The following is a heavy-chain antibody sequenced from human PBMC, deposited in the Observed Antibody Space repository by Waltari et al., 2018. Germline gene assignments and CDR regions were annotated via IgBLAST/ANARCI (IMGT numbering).Heavy chain of an antibody. Sequence: QVQLQESGPGLGKPSETLSLTCAVSGYSISSGYYWVWLRQPPGKGLEWLGSIYHRGSTYYHPSLKSRVTISVDTSKNQFSLKLSSVTAADTAVYYCARRGSGWYYWFDPWGQGTLVTVSS. CDR2: IYHRGST. V-gene: IGHV4-38-2*01. CDR3: ARRGSGWYYWFDP. D-gene: IGHD6-19*01. J-gene: IGHJ5*02. CDR1: GYSISSGYY.